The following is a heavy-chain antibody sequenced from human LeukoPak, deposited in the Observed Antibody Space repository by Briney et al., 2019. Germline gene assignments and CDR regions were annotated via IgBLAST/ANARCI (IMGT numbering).Heavy chain of an antibody. CDR3: ARGSGSYGAFDI. CDR2: ISSSSSYT. V-gene: IGHV3-21*05. CDR1: GFTFNSYS. D-gene: IGHD1-26*01. Sequence: PGGSLRLSCAASGFTFNSYSMNWVRQAPGKGLEWVSYISSSSSYTNYADSVKGRFTISRDNAKNSLYLQMNSLRAEDTAVYYCARGSGSYGAFDIWGQGTMVTVSS. J-gene: IGHJ3*02.